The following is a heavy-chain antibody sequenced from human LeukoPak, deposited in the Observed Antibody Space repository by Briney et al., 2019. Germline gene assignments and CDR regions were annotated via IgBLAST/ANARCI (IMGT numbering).Heavy chain of an antibody. D-gene: IGHD3-22*01. Sequence: GGSLRLSWAASGVTFGSYSMNWVRQAPGKGLEWVSSISSSSSYIYYADSVKGRFNISRDNAKNSLYLQMNSLRAEDTAVYYCAREDSSGYSLDYWGQGTLVTVSS. CDR2: ISSSSSYI. CDR1: GVTFGSYS. J-gene: IGHJ4*02. V-gene: IGHV3-21*01. CDR3: AREDSSGYSLDY.